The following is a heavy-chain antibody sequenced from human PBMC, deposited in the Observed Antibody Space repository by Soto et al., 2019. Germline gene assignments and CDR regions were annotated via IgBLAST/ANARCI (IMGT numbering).Heavy chain of an antibody. D-gene: IGHD5-18*01. CDR2: ISGSGGST. Sequence: PGGSLRLSCATSGFTFSSYAMSWVRQAPGKGLEWVSAISGSGGSTYYADAVKGRFTISRDNTLNTLFLVMNSLSVEDTDIYYCAQGETALAAHQNYYYFGLDVWGQGTTVTVSS. V-gene: IGHV3-23*01. CDR1: GFTFSSYA. CDR3: AQGETALAAHQNYYYFGLDV. J-gene: IGHJ6*02.